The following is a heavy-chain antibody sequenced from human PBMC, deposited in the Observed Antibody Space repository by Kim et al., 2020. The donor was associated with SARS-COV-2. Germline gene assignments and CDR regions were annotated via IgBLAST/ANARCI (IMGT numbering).Heavy chain of an antibody. D-gene: IGHD3-3*01. V-gene: IGHV6-1*01. CDR2: TYYRSKWYN. CDR3: ARVVVTIFGVANYGMDV. Sequence: SQTLSLTCAISGDSVSSNSAAWNWIRQSPSRGLEWLGRTYYRSKWYNDYAVSVKSRITINPDTSKNQFSLQLNSVTPEDTAVYYCARVVVTIFGVANYGMDVWGQGTTVTVSS. CDR1: GDSVSSNSAA. J-gene: IGHJ6*02.